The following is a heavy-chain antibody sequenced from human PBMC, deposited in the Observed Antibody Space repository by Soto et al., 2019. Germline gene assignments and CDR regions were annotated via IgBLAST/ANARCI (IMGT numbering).Heavy chain of an antibody. V-gene: IGHV4-61*01. CDR2: IYYSGST. CDR1: GGSLISGCYC. Sequence: SETLCLTCTVSGGSLISGCYCWSWIRQPPGKGLEWIGYIYYSGSTNYNPSLKSRVTISVDTSKNQFSLKLSSVTAADTAVYYCARSDGRYWGQGTLVTVSS. CDR3: ARSDGRY. J-gene: IGHJ4*02.